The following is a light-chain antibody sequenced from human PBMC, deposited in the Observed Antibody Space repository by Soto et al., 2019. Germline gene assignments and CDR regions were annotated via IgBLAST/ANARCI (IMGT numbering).Light chain of an antibody. Sequence: EIVLKQSPDTLSLSPGERATLSCRASQSVRSNYLAWYQQKPGHAPMLLIYDASSMATGIPDRFSGSGAGSDFTLTISRLAPEYFAVYYCKKYSSAPLTLGGGTKVAIK. J-gene: IGKJ4*01. CDR1: QSVRSNY. CDR2: DAS. CDR3: KKYSSAPLT. V-gene: IGKV3-20*01.